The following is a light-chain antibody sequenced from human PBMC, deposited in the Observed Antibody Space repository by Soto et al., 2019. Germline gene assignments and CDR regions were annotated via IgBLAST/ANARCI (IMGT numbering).Light chain of an antibody. CDR3: CSYAGTRTSWV. J-gene: IGLJ1*01. V-gene: IGLV2-23*01. CDR1: SSDVGTFNL. CDR2: EGT. Sequence: QSALTQPASVSGFLGQSITMSCTGSSSDVGTFNLVSWFQQHPGKAPKLLIFEGTKRPSGVSDRFSGSKSGNTASLTISGLQAEDEAHYHCCSYAGTRTSWVFGTGTKLTVL.